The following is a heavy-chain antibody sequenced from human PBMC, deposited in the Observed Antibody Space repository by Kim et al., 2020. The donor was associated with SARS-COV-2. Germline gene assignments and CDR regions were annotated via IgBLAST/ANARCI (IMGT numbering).Heavy chain of an antibody. CDR3: ARGTYYDSSGYYVFHYFDY. CDR2: INHSGST. CDR1: GGSFSGYY. J-gene: IGHJ4*02. D-gene: IGHD3-22*01. Sequence: SETLSLTCAVYGGSFSGYYWSWIRQPPGKGLEWIGEINHSGSTNYNPSLKSRVTISVDTSKNQFSLKLSSVTAADTAVYYCARGTYYDSSGYYVFHYFDYWGQGTLVTVSS. V-gene: IGHV4-34*01.